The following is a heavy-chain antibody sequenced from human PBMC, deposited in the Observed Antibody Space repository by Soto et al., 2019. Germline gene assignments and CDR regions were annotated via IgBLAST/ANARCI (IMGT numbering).Heavy chain of an antibody. V-gene: IGHV3-23*01. CDR1: GFTFSSYA. J-gene: IGHJ3*02. D-gene: IGHD6-6*01. CDR3: AKELKGSSSIPDAFDI. Sequence: GGSLRLSCAASGFTFSSYAMNWVRQAPGKGLEWVSAISGSGGSTYYADSVKGRFTISRDNSKNTLYLQMNSLRAEDTAVYYCAKELKGSSSIPDAFDIWGQGTMVTVSS. CDR2: ISGSGGST.